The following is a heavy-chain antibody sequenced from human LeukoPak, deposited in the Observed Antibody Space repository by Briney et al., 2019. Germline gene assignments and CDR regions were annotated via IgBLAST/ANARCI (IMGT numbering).Heavy chain of an antibody. CDR2: ISGSGGST. D-gene: IGHD3-3*01. V-gene: IGHV3-23*01. CDR1: GFTFSSYA. CDR3: AKGVLYYDFWSGYYGLPGDY. J-gene: IGHJ4*02. Sequence: GGSLRLSCAASGFTFSSYAMSWVRQAPGKGLEWVSAISGSGGSTYYADSVKGRFTISRDNSKNTLYLQMNSLRAEDTAVYYCAKGVLYYDFWSGYYGLPGDYWGQGTLVTVSS.